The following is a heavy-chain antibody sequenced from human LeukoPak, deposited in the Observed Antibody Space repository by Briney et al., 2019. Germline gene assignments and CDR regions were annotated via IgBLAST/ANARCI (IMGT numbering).Heavy chain of an antibody. J-gene: IGHJ6*02. CDR3: ARVYGSGGYPPYFYHGMDV. CDR1: GGSFSGYH. CDR2: INHSGST. V-gene: IGHV4-34*01. D-gene: IGHD3-10*01. Sequence: SETLSLTCAVFGGSFSGYHWSWIRQSPGKGLECIGEINHSGSTNYNPSLKSRVTISVDTSKNQFSLNLSSVTAADTAVYYCARVYGSGGYPPYFYHGMDVWGQGTTVTVSS.